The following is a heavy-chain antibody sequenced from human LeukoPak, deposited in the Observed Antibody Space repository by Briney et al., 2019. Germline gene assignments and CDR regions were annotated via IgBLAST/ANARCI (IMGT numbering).Heavy chain of an antibody. D-gene: IGHD3-22*01. CDR2: INPNSGGT. CDR3: ARVDSTGYYRGRGPIDY. V-gene: IGHV1-2*02. Sequence: AASVTVSCKASGYTFSGYYIHWVRQAPGQGLEWMGWINPNSGGTNYAQRFQGRVTMTRDTSISTAYMDLSRLRPDDTAVYYCARVDSTGYYRGRGPIDYWGQGTLVTVSS. CDR1: GYTFSGYY. J-gene: IGHJ4*02.